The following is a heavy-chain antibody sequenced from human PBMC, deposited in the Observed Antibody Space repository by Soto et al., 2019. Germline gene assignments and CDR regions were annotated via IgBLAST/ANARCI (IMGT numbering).Heavy chain of an antibody. CDR2: IYYSGST. CDR1: GGSISSYY. CDR3: ARWYYYDSSGYPPVWYFDL. Sequence: QVQLQESGPGLVKPSETLSLTCTVSGGSISSYYWSWIRQPPGKGLEWIGYIYYSGSTNYNPSLKSRVTISVDTSKTQFSLQLSSVTAADTAVYYCARWYYYDSSGYPPVWYFDLWGRGPLVPVSS. J-gene: IGHJ2*01. V-gene: IGHV4-59*01. D-gene: IGHD3-22*01.